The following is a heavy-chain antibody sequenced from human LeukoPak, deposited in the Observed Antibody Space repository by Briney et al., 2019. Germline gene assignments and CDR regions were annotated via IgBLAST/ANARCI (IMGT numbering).Heavy chain of an antibody. CDR3: ARAQYYDFWSGYGSHYYMDV. D-gene: IGHD3-3*01. Sequence: GGSPRLSCAASGFTFSDYYMSWIRQAPGKGLEWVSYISSSGSTIYYADSVKGRFTISRDNAKNSLYLQMNSLRAEDTAVYYCARAQYYDFWSGYGSHYYMDVWGKGTTVTVSS. V-gene: IGHV3-11*01. CDR2: ISSSGSTI. J-gene: IGHJ6*03. CDR1: GFTFSDYY.